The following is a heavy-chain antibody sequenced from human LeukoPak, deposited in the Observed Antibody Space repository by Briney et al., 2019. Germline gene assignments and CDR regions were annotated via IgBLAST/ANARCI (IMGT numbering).Heavy chain of an antibody. CDR2: ISSSGSTI. CDR3: ARDRVDSSGWD. CDR1: GFTFSDHY. J-gene: IGHJ4*02. D-gene: IGHD6-19*01. Sequence: GGSLRLSCIASGFTFSDHYMDWVRQAPGKGLEWVSYISSSGSTIYYADSVKGRFTISRDNAKNSLYLQMNSLRAEDTAVYYCARDRVDSSGWDWGQGTLVTVSS. V-gene: IGHV3-11*04.